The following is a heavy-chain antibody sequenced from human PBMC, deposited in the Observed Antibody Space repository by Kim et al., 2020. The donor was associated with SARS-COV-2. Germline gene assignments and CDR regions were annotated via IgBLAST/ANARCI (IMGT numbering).Heavy chain of an antibody. D-gene: IGHD1-26*01. V-gene: IGHV5-51*01. J-gene: IGHJ3*02. Sequence: YSHSFQGQVTIPADKSISTAYLQWSSLKASDTAMYYCARQVGATPNAFDIWGQGTMVTVSS. CDR3: ARQVGATPNAFDI.